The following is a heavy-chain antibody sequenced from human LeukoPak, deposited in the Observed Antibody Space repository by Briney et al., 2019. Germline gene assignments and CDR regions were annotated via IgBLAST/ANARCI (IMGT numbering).Heavy chain of an antibody. CDR3: ARGQSYGGISDAFDI. Sequence: ASVKVSCKASGYTFTSFDINWVRQATGQGLEWMGWKNPNSGNTGYAQKFQGRVTITRNTSISTAYMELSSLRSEDTAVYYCARGQSYGGISDAFDIWGQGTMVTVSS. J-gene: IGHJ3*02. D-gene: IGHD4-23*01. CDR1: GYTFTSFD. CDR2: KNPNSGNT. V-gene: IGHV1-8*03.